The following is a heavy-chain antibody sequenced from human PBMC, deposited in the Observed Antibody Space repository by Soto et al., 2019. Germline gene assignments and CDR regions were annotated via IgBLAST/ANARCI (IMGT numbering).Heavy chain of an antibody. Sequence: QVQLQESGPGLVKPSETLSLTCTVSGGSVSSGSYYWSWIRQPPGKGLEWIGYIYYSVSTNYNPSLKSQVPISVDTSKNQFSLKVSSVTAADTAVYYCASYSSGWYDVIYWGQGTLVTVSS. CDR1: GGSVSSGSYY. CDR2: IYYSVST. D-gene: IGHD6-19*01. J-gene: IGHJ4*02. V-gene: IGHV4-61*01. CDR3: ASYSSGWYDVIY.